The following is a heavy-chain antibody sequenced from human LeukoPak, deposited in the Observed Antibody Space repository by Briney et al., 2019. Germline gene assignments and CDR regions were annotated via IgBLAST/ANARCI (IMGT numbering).Heavy chain of an antibody. CDR3: ARSYDFWSGYYDY. V-gene: IGHV4-59*01. Sequence: PSETLSLTCTVSGGSISSYYWSWLGQPPGPGLEWIGYICYSGSTNYNPSLKSRVTISVDTSKNQFSLKLSSVTAADTAVYYCARSYDFWSGYYDYWGQGTLVTVSS. J-gene: IGHJ4*02. D-gene: IGHD3-3*01. CDR2: ICYSGST. CDR1: GGSISSYY.